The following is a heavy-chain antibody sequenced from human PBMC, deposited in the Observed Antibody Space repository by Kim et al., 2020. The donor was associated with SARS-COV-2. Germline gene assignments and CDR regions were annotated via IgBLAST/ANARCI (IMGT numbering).Heavy chain of an antibody. V-gene: IGHV3-13*01. CDR1: GFTFSSYD. D-gene: IGHD3-10*01. Sequence: GGSLRLSCAASGFTFSSYDMHWVRQATGKGLEWVSAIGTAGDTYYPGSVKGRFTISRENAKNSLYLQMNSLGAGDTAVYYCARGPWDYYGSGCYLPLDYWGQGALVTVSS. J-gene: IGHJ4*02. CDR3: ARGPWDYYGSGCYLPLDY. CDR2: IGTAGDT.